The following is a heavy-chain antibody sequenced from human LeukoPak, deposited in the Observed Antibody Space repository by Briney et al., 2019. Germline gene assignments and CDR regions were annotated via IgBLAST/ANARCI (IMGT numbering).Heavy chain of an antibody. CDR1: GFTFSSYS. Sequence: GGSLRLSCAASGFTFSSYSMNWVRQAPGKGLEWVSSISSSSSYIYYADSVKGRFTISRDNAENSLYLQMNSLRAEDTAVYYCARDRGYYDYVWGSYGNDYWGQGTLVTVSS. CDR3: ARDRGYYDYVWGSYGNDY. V-gene: IGHV3-21*01. J-gene: IGHJ4*02. D-gene: IGHD3-16*01. CDR2: ISSSSSYI.